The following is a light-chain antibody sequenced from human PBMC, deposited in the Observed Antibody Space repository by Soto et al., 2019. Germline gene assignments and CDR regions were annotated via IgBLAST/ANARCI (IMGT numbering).Light chain of an antibody. CDR2: GAS. V-gene: IGKV3-15*01. Sequence: EIMMTQSPATLSVSPGERATLFCRASQSVSSNLAWYQHKPGQAPRLLIYGASTRATGIPARFSGSGSGSEFTHTISSLQSEDFAIYYCQQHNNRPVTFGHGTQLEIK. CDR3: QQHNNRPVT. CDR1: QSVSSN. J-gene: IGKJ5*01.